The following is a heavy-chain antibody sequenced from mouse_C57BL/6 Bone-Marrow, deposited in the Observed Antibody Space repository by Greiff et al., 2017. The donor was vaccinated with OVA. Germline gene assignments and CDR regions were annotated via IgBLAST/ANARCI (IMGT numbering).Heavy chain of an antibody. CDR2: IYPENGDT. D-gene: IGHD1-1*01. CDR1: GFNIKDDY. J-gene: IGHJ3*01. CDR3: TTDYGSPAWFAY. Sequence: VQLQQSGAELVRPGASVKLSCTASGFNIKDDYMHWVKQRPEQGLEWIGWIYPENGDTEYASKFQGKATITADTSSNTAYLQLSSLTSEDTAVYYCTTDYGSPAWFAYWGQGTLVTVSA. V-gene: IGHV14-4*01.